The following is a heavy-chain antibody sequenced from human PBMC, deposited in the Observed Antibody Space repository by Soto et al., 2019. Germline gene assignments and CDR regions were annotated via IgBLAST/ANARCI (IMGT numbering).Heavy chain of an antibody. Sequence: SVKVSFKASGGTFSSYTISWVRQAPGQGLEWMGRIIPILGIANYAQKFQGRVTITADKSTSTAYMELSSLRSEDTAVYHCASSVGDCSGGSCYSYNWFDPWGQGTLVTVSS. CDR1: GGTFSSYT. J-gene: IGHJ5*02. D-gene: IGHD2-15*01. CDR3: ASSVGDCSGGSCYSYNWFDP. V-gene: IGHV1-69*02. CDR2: IIPILGIA.